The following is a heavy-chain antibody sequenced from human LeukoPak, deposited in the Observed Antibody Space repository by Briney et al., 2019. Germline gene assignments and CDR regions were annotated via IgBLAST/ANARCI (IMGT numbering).Heavy chain of an antibody. Sequence: ASVKVSCKASGYTFTSYDINWVRQATGQGLEWMGWMNPNSGNTGYAQKFQGRVTITRNTSISTAYMELSSLRSEDTAVYYCARHGKHYYDSSGYIDYWGQGTLVTVSS. J-gene: IGHJ4*02. V-gene: IGHV1-8*03. D-gene: IGHD3-22*01. CDR3: ARHGKHYYDSSGYIDY. CDR2: MNPNSGNT. CDR1: GYTFTSYD.